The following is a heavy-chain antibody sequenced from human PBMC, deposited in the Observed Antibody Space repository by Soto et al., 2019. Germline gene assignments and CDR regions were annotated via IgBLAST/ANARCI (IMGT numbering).Heavy chain of an antibody. CDR1: GGFISSGGYS. V-gene: IGHV4-30-2*01. D-gene: IGHD2-15*01. J-gene: IGHJ5*02. Sequence: SETLSLTCAVSGGFISSGGYSWSWIRQPPGKGLEWIGYIFHSGSTYHNPSLKSRVTISVDRSKNQFSLNLSSVTAADTAVYYCARGYPLNWLDPWGQGTLVTVSS. CDR3: ARGYPLNWLDP. CDR2: IFHSGST.